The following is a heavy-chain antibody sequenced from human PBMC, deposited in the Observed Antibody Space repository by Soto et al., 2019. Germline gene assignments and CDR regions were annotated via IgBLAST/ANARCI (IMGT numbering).Heavy chain of an antibody. V-gene: IGHV3-9*01. D-gene: IGHD2-15*01. J-gene: IGHJ4*02. CDR1: GFTFDDYA. CDR3: AKTQFCSGGSCDGAYFDY. Sequence: GGSLXLSCAASGFTFDDYAMHWVRQAPGKGLEWVSGISWNSGSIGYADSVKGRFTISRDNAKNSLYLQMNSLRAEDTALYYCAKTQFCSGGSCDGAYFDYWGQGTLVTVSS. CDR2: ISWNSGSI.